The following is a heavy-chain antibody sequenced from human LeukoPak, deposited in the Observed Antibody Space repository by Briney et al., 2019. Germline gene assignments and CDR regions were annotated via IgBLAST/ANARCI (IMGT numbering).Heavy chain of an antibody. V-gene: IGHV3-23*01. Sequence: GGPLRLSCAASGFTFSIFTMNWVRQAPGKGLEWVSIINHNGGTTYYTHCVKGLFTISRDNSDKAVYLQMNSLRAEDTAIYYCAKDGLCPSVCPTKIDVAGYVDSWGQGTLVTVSS. CDR1: GFTFSIFT. CDR3: AKDGLCPSVCPTKIDVAGYVDS. D-gene: IGHD6-19*01. CDR2: INHNGGTT. J-gene: IGHJ4*02.